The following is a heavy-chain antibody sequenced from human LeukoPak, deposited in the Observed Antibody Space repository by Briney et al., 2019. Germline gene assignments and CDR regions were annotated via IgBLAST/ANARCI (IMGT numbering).Heavy chain of an antibody. CDR3: ARPIGKGRDY. Sequence: GGSLRLSCAASGFTFSSYWMTWVRQAPGKGLEWVANIKQDGSEKSYVDSVKGRFTISRDNAKKSVYLQMNSLRAEGTAVYCCARPIGKGRDYWGQGTLVTVSS. D-gene: IGHD1-26*01. V-gene: IGHV3-7*01. J-gene: IGHJ4*02. CDR2: IKQDGSEK. CDR1: GFTFSSYW.